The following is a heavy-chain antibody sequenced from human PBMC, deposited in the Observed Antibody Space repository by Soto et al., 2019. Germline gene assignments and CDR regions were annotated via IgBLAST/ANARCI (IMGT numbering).Heavy chain of an antibody. Sequence: GASVKVSCKASGFTFTSSAMQWVRQARGQRLEWIGWIVVGSGNTNYAQKFQERVTITRDMSTSTACMELSSLRSEDTAVYYCAAVVAGDFRFDYWGQGTLVTVSS. V-gene: IGHV1-58*02. J-gene: IGHJ4*02. CDR2: IVVGSGNT. D-gene: IGHD2-15*01. CDR1: GFTFTSSA. CDR3: AAVVAGDFRFDY.